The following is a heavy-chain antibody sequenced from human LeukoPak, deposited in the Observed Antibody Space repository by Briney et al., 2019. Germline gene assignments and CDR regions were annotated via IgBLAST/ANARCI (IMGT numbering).Heavy chain of an antibody. CDR2: IPYDGSSK. J-gene: IGHJ4*02. V-gene: IGHV3-30*02. D-gene: IGHD4-23*01. Sequence: GGSLRLSCAASGFTFSNYGVHWVRQAPGKGLEWVAFIPYDGSSKTYADSVKGRFTISRDNSKNTLYLQMNSLRAEDTAVYYCAKDIRWSFDYWGQGTLVTVSS. CDR1: GFTFSNYG. CDR3: AKDIRWSFDY.